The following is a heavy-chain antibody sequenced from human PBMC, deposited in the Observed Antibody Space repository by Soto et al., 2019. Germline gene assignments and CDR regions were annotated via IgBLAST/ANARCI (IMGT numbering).Heavy chain of an antibody. D-gene: IGHD2-21*02. Sequence: SETLSLTCTVSGDSISSYSWNWIRQPPGRGLEWIGYIYNSGSTNYSPSLKSRVTISVDTSKNQFSLKLTSVTAADTAVYYCAREPRQGDRIYYFDSWGQGTVVTVSS. J-gene: IGHJ4*02. CDR1: GDSISSYS. CDR2: IYNSGST. CDR3: AREPRQGDRIYYFDS. V-gene: IGHV4-59*12.